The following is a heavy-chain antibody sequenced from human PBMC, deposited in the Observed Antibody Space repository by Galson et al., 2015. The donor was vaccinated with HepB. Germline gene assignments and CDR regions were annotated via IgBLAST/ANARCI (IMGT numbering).Heavy chain of an antibody. CDR2: ISAYNGNT. CDR1: GYTFTSYG. D-gene: IGHD3-10*01. CDR3: AGGPTYYYGSGSRTKTPFDY. J-gene: IGHJ4*02. V-gene: IGHV1-18*01. Sequence: SVKVSCKASGYTFTSYGISWVRQAPGQGLEWMGWISAYNGNTNYAQKLQGRVTMTTDTSTSTAYMELRSLRSDDTAVYYCAGGPTYYYGSGSRTKTPFDYWGQGTLVTVSS.